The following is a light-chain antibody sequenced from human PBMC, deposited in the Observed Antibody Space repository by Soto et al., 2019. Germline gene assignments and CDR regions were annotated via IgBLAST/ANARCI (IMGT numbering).Light chain of an antibody. Sequence: EIVLTQSPGTLSLSPGERATLSCRASQSFGSHLAWYQQKPGQAPRLLIYGASSRATGIPDRFSGGGSGTDFTLIISRLEPEDFAVYYCQQSGSSPITFGQGTRLEIK. CDR1: QSFGSH. V-gene: IGKV3-20*01. CDR2: GAS. J-gene: IGKJ5*01. CDR3: QQSGSSPIT.